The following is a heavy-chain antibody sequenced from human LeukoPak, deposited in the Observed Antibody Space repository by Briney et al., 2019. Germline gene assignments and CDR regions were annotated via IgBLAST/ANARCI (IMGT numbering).Heavy chain of an antibody. Sequence: SVKVSCKASGGTFTSYAISWVRQAPGQGLEWMGRIIPILGIANYAQKFQGRVTITADKSTSTAYMELSSLRSEDTAVYYCARVLAVAGTGDYWGQGTLVTVSS. CDR2: IIPILGIA. D-gene: IGHD6-19*01. J-gene: IGHJ4*02. CDR3: ARVLAVAGTGDY. CDR1: GGTFTSYA. V-gene: IGHV1-69*04.